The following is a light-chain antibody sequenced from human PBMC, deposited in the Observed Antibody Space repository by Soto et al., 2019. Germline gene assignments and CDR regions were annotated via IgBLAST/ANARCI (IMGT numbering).Light chain of an antibody. CDR3: QQYDTYWT. CDR1: QSVSSN. V-gene: IGKV3-15*01. CDR2: GAS. Sequence: EIVMTQSPATLSVSPGERATLSCRASQSVSSNLAWYQQKPGQAPRLLIYGASTRATGIPARFSGSGSGTEFTLTISSLQPDDFATYNCQQYDTYWTFGQGTKVDIK. J-gene: IGKJ1*01.